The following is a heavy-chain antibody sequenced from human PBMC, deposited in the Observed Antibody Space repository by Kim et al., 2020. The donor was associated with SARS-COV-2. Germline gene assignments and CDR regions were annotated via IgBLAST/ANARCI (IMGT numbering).Heavy chain of an antibody. D-gene: IGHD3-16*01. CDR2: IFSSGRT. Sequence: GGSLRLSCAGSGFTFDEYAMHWVRQAPGKGLEWVSGIFSSGRTGYADSMKGRVTISRDNAKNLLYLRINSLTLEDTAFYYCIKDIVAGGADSWGPGTLGT. J-gene: IGHJ4*02. CDR1: GFTFDEYA. V-gene: IGHV3-9*01. CDR3: IKDIVAGGADS.